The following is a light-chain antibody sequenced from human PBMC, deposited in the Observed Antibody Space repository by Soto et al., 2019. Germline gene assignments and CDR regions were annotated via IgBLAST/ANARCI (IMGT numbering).Light chain of an antibody. Sequence: EIVLTQSPGTLSLSPGERATLSCRTSQSISSSYLAWYQQKPGQAPRLLIYAGSSRATGIPDRFSGSGSGTDFTLTVSSLEPEDSGVYYCQQRNDWVTFGGGTKVEIK. V-gene: IGKV3D-20*02. CDR1: QSISSSY. J-gene: IGKJ4*01. CDR2: AGS. CDR3: QQRNDWVT.